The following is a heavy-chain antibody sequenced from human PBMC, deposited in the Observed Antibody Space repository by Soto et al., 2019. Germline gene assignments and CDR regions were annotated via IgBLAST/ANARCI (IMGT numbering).Heavy chain of an antibody. CDR3: ARDVKWESCSGGSCYRSENFDP. CDR2: IYFSGST. D-gene: IGHD2-15*01. J-gene: IGHJ5*02. Sequence: PSETLSLTCTVSGASISQYYWSRIRQPPGKGLEWIGYIYFSGSTNYNPSLKSRVTMSVELSKNQFSLRLSSMTAADTAVYYCARDVKWESCSGGSCYRSENFDPWGQGTLVTVS. CDR1: GASISQYY. V-gene: IGHV4-59*01.